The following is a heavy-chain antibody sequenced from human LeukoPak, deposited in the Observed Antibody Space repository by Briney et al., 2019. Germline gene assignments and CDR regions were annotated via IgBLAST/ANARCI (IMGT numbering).Heavy chain of an antibody. CDR3: ARDRSLAISYWGDY. D-gene: IGHD2-8*02. J-gene: IGHJ4*02. V-gene: IGHV1-2*02. CDR2: INPNSGDT. CDR1: GYSFTDYH. Sequence: ASVKVSCKASGYSFTDYHMHWVRQAPGQGLEWLGRINPNSGDTHYAQNLQGRVTMTRDTSISTVYMELSRLRSDDTAVYFCARDRSLAISYWGDYWGQGSLVIVSS.